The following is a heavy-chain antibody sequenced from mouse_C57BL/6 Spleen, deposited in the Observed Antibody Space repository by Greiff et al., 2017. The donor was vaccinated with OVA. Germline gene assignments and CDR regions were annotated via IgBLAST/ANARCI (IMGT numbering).Heavy chain of an antibody. V-gene: IGHV2-6*01. D-gene: IGHD2-5*01. Sequence: VKLMESGPGLVAPSQSLSITCTVSGFSLTSYGVDWVRQSPGKGLEWLGVIWGVGSTNYNSALKSRLSISKDNSKSQVFLKMNSLQTDDTAMYYCATLYYSNYGWFAYWGQGTLVTVSA. J-gene: IGHJ3*01. CDR1: GFSLTSYG. CDR2: IWGVGST. CDR3: ATLYYSNYGWFAY.